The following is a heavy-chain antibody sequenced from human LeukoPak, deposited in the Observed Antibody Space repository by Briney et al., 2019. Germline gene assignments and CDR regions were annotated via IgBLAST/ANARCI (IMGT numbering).Heavy chain of an antibody. J-gene: IGHJ4*02. V-gene: IGHV1-69*05. Sequence: SVKVSCKASGGTSSSYAISWVRQAPGQGLEWMGGIIPIFGTANYAQKFQGRVTMTRDTSISTAYMELSRLRSDDTAVYYCAGLLLSGSYFDYWGQGTLVTVSS. CDR3: AGLLLSGSYFDY. D-gene: IGHD1-26*01. CDR2: IIPIFGTA. CDR1: GGTSSSYA.